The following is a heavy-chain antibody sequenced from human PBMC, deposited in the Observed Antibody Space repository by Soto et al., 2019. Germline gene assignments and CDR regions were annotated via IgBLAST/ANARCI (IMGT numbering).Heavy chain of an antibody. V-gene: IGHV4-59*12. Sequence: PSETLSLTCTISGGPISNYYWSWIRQPPGKGLEWIGYVYFSGSSKYNPSLKSRITISVDTSKNQFSLKLTSVTAADTAVYYCARDKITGLFDYWGQGTLVTVSS. CDR1: GGPISNYY. D-gene: IGHD2-8*02. CDR3: ARDKITGLFDY. CDR2: VYFSGSS. J-gene: IGHJ4*02.